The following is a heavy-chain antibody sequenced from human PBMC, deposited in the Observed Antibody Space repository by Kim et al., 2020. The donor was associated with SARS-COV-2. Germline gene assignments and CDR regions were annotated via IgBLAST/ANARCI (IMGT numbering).Heavy chain of an antibody. Sequence: SVNGRLTNSRDNSKNTLYLQMNSRRAEDTAVYYCATGGGIAVAVGAGYDYWGKGTLVTVSS. D-gene: IGHD6-19*01. CDR3: ATGGGIAVAVGAGYDY. J-gene: IGHJ4*02. V-gene: IGHV3-30*07.